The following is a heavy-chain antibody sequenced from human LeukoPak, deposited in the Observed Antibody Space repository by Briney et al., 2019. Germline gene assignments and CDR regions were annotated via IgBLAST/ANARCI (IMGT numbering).Heavy chain of an antibody. CDR3: AKSGSRGDYYYYMDV. CDR1: GFTFSSYG. CDR2: IRYDGSNK. V-gene: IGHV3-30*02. D-gene: IGHD3-10*01. J-gene: IGHJ6*03. Sequence: PGGSLRLYCAASGFTFSSYGMHWVRQAPGKGLEWVAFIRYDGSNKYYADSVKGRFTISRDNSKNTLYLQMNSLRAEDTAVYYCAKSGSRGDYYYYMDVWGKGTTVTVSS.